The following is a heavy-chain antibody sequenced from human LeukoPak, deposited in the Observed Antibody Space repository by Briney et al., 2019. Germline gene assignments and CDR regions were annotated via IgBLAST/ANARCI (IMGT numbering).Heavy chain of an antibody. Sequence: ASVKVSCKASGYTFTSYAMHWVRQAPGQRLEWMGWINAGNGNTKYSQKFQGRVTITRDTSASTAYMELSSLRSEDTAVDYCARALGRTTQVEYWGQGTLVTVSS. CDR3: ARALGRTTQVEY. CDR2: INAGNGNT. D-gene: IGHD1-1*01. J-gene: IGHJ4*02. V-gene: IGHV1-3*01. CDR1: GYTFTSYA.